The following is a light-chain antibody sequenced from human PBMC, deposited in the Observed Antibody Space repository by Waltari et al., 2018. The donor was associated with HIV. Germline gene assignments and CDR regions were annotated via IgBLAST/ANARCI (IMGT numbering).Light chain of an antibody. Sequence: QSALTQPPSASGSPGQSVTISCTGSSSDIGGYNYVSWYQQHPGNAPKLLIYEVPKRPSGFSSRFSGSKSGYTASLTVSGLQAEDEADYYCSSYAGSRGLFGGGTKLTV. CDR3: SSYAGSRGL. CDR1: SSDIGGYNY. V-gene: IGLV2-8*01. J-gene: IGLJ2*01. CDR2: EVP.